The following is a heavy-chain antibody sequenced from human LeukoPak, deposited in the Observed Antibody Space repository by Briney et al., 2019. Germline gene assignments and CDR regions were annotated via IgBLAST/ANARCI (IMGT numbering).Heavy chain of an antibody. D-gene: IGHD3-3*01. Sequence: ASVKISCKASGYTFTGYYMHWVRQAPGQGLEWMGRINPNSGGTNYAQKFQGRVTMTRDTSISTAYMELSRLRSDDTAVYYCARGENLEWLLSIDYWGQGTLVTVSS. CDR3: ARGENLEWLLSIDY. CDR2: INPNSGGT. J-gene: IGHJ4*02. V-gene: IGHV1-2*06. CDR1: GYTFTGYY.